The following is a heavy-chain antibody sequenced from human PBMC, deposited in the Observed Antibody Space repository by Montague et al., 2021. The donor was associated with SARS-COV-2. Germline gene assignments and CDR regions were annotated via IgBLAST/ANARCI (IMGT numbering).Heavy chain of an antibody. CDR2: SAYSAAS. J-gene: IGHJ4*02. CDR1: GASGGTKDYY. D-gene: IGHD3-16*02. V-gene: IGHV4-39*01. CDR3: ERLGITLGGVIVTGYYFDF. Sequence: SETLSLTCTFSGASGGTKDYYWIWIRQAPGKGLDGIFSSAYSAASYSNPSRRSRVTMSVDTSRNQLSLNLISVTVADTAVYDCERLGITLGGVIVTGYYFDFWGQGTLVTVSS.